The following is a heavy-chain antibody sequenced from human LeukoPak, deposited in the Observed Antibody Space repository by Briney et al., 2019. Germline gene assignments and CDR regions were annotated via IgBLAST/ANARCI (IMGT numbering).Heavy chain of an antibody. Sequence: GGSLRLSCAASGFTFSSYAMSWVRQAPGRGMEWDSYISGSDTTTYYADSVRGRFTILRDNAKKTLYLQMNSLKTEDTALYYCTTLGYHLDSWGQGTLVTVSS. J-gene: IGHJ4*02. CDR2: ISGSDTTT. CDR1: GFTFSSYA. V-gene: IGHV3-23*05. D-gene: IGHD3-22*01. CDR3: TTLGYHLDS.